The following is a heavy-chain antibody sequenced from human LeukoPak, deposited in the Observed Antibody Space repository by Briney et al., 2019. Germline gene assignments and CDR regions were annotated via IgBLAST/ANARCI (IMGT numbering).Heavy chain of an antibody. CDR1: GFTFSSYW. CDR2: TRNDGSNE. CDR3: AKGSGGYNSDY. D-gene: IGHD5-12*01. Sequence: PGGSLRLSCAASGFTFSSYWMSWVRQAPGKGLEWVAFTRNDGSNEYYADSVKGRFTISRDNSKNTLYLQMNSLRAEDTAVYYCAKGSGGYNSDYWGQGTLVTVSS. V-gene: IGHV3-30*02. J-gene: IGHJ4*02.